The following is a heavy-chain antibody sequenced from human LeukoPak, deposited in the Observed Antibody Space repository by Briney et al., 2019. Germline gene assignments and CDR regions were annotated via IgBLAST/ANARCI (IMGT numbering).Heavy chain of an antibody. V-gene: IGHV7-4-1*02. D-gene: IGHD6-19*01. CDR3: ARELAGGSYSSGWDQNYYYYFAMDV. CDR2: INTNSGSP. J-gene: IGHJ6*02. CDR1: GYTFTSSA. Sequence: ASVKVSCKASGYTFTSSAINSLRQAPGQGLEWMGWINTNSGSPTYAQGFTGRFVFSLDTSVSTAYLQISSLKAEDTAVYYCARELAGGSYSSGWDQNYYYYFAMDVWGQGTTVTVSS.